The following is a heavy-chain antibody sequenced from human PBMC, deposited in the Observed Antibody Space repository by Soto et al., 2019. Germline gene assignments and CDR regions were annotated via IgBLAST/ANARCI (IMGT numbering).Heavy chain of an antibody. J-gene: IGHJ4*02. CDR2: IVNDGSDR. CDR3: ARDDDYETNGLDY. Sequence: GGSLRLSCVGSGFTFSRYGMHWLRQAPGEGLEWMAVIVNDGSDRDYAASVAGRFTISGDNSKNTLYLQMDNLGVDDTAMYYCARDDDYETNGLDYWGQGTLVTVSS. V-gene: IGHV3-33*01. CDR1: GFTFSRYG. D-gene: IGHD4-17*01.